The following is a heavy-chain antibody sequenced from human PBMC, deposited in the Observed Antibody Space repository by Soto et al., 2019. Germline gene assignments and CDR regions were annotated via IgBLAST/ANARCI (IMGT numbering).Heavy chain of an antibody. D-gene: IGHD4-17*01. CDR1: GFTFSSYS. CDR3: ARDGDTVKTDY. CDR2: ISSSSSYI. J-gene: IGHJ4*02. V-gene: IGHV3-21*01. Sequence: EVQLVESGGGLVKPGGSLRLSCAASGFTFSSYSMNWVRQAPGKGLAWVSSISSSSSYIYYADSVKGRFTISRDNAKNSLYLQMNSLRAEDTAVYYCARDGDTVKTDYWGQGTLVTVSS.